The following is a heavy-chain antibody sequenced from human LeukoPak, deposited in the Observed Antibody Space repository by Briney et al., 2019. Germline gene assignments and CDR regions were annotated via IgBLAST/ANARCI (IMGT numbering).Heavy chain of an antibody. V-gene: IGHV3-11*01. CDR1: GFTFSDYY. CDR3: ARDIVATFYYGMDV. J-gene: IGHJ6*02. D-gene: IGHD5-12*01. Sequence: GGSLRLSCAASGFTFSDYYMSWIRQAPGKGLEWVSYISSSGSTIYYADSVKGRFTISRDNAKDSLYLQMNSLRAEDTAVYYCARDIVATFYYGMDVWGQGTTVTVSS. CDR2: ISSSGSTI.